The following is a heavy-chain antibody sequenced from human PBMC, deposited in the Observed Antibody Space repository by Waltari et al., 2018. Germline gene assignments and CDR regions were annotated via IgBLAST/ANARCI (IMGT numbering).Heavy chain of an antibody. Sequence: QVQLQESGPGLVKPSQTLSLTCTVSGGSISSGGYYWSWIRQHPGTGLEWIGYIYYSGSTYYNPSLKSRVTISVDTSKNQFSLKLSSVTAADTAVYYCARRVYCSSTSCYEISWYFDLWGRGTLVTVSS. CDR1: GGSISSGGYY. D-gene: IGHD2-2*01. CDR2: IYYSGST. CDR3: ARRVYCSSTSCYEISWYFDL. J-gene: IGHJ2*01. V-gene: IGHV4-31*03.